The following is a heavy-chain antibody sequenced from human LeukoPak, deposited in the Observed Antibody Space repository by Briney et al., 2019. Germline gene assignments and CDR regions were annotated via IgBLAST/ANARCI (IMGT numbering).Heavy chain of an antibody. V-gene: IGHV4-34*01. CDR1: GGSISSYY. CDR3: ARGHWFDP. J-gene: IGHJ5*02. Sequence: SETLSLTCTVSGGSISSYYWSWLRQPAGKGLEWIGEINHSGSTNYNPSLKSRVTISVDTSKNQFSLKLSSVTAADTAVYYCARGHWFDPWGQGTPVTVSS. CDR2: INHSGST.